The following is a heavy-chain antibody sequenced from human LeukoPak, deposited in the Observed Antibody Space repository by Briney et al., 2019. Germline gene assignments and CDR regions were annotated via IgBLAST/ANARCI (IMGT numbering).Heavy chain of an antibody. CDR3: ARDGITMRILEY. J-gene: IGHJ4*02. D-gene: IGHD3-10*01. CDR1: GFTFSRYN. CDR2: ITSSSIYK. V-gene: IGHV3-21*01. Sequence: GGSLRLSCATSGFTFSRYNMNWVRQAPGKGREGVSSITSSSIYKYYADSMKGRFTISRDNAKNSLYLQRDSLRAEDTAVYYCARDGITMRILEYWGQGTLVTVSS.